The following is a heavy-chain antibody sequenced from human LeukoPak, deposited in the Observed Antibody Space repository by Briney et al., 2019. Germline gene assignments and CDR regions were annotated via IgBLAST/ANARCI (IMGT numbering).Heavy chain of an antibody. CDR3: ARGNILTGLC. CDR2: IYTSGST. Sequence: SETLSLTCTVSGGSISSGSYYWSWIRQPAGKGLEWIGRIYTSGSTNYNPSLKSRVTISVDTSKNQFSLKLSSVTAADTAVYYCARGNILTGLCWGQGTLVTVSS. V-gene: IGHV4-61*02. J-gene: IGHJ4*02. D-gene: IGHD3-9*01. CDR1: GGSISSGSYY.